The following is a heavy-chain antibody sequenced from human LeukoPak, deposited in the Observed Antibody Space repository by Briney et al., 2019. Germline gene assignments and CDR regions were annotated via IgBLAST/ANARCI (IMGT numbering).Heavy chain of an antibody. J-gene: IGHJ4*02. V-gene: IGHV1-24*01. Sequence: ASVKVSCKVAGYALTELPMHWVRQAPGKGLEWMGGFNPEDGKSIYAQKFQGRVTMTEDTSTGTGYMELSSLRSDDTAVYYCAADLSVAGPVNFDFWGQGTLVTVSS. CDR2: FNPEDGKS. CDR1: GYALTELP. CDR3: AADLSVAGPVNFDF. D-gene: IGHD6-19*01.